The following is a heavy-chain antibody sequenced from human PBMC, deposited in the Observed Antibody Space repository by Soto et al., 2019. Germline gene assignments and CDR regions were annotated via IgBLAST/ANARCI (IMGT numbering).Heavy chain of an antibody. J-gene: IGHJ4*02. CDR3: AKGKAHTLFGVDTLFDY. Sequence: PGGSLRLSCAASGFPFGSHAMSWVRQAPGKGLEWVSLVSGNGGTTNYADSVKGRFTISRDNSQNTLYLQMNSLRAEDTAIYYCAKGKAHTLFGVDTLFDYWGQGTLVTVSS. V-gene: IGHV3-23*01. D-gene: IGHD3-3*01. CDR1: GFPFGSHA. CDR2: VSGNGGTT.